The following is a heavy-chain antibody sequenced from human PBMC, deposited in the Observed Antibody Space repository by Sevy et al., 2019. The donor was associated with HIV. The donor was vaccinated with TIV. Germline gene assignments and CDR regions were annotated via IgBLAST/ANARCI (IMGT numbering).Heavy chain of an antibody. J-gene: IGHJ4*02. Sequence: GGSLRLSCGASGFTFNQAWMDWVRQAPGKGLEWVGRIKTKIYGGTTDYAAPVKGRFTISKDDSESTPYLQMNGLKTEDTAVYYCTDIGQVPIDHWGQGALVTVSS. CDR1: GFTFNQAW. CDR2: IKTKIYGGTT. CDR3: TDIGQVPIDH. V-gene: IGHV3-15*07. D-gene: IGHD3-10*01.